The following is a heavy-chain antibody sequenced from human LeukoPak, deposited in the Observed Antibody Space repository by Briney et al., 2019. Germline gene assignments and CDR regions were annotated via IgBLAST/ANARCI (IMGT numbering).Heavy chain of an antibody. CDR3: ARHPGY. V-gene: IGHV3-23*01. CDR2: FSGHSHSA. J-gene: IGHJ4*02. Sequence: GGSLRLSCAASGFTFSTYDMSWARQAPGKGLEWVSAFSGHSHSAYYADSVTGRFTITRDNSKNMLYLQMNSLRAEDTAVYYCARHPGYWGQGTLVTVSS. CDR1: GFTFSTYD.